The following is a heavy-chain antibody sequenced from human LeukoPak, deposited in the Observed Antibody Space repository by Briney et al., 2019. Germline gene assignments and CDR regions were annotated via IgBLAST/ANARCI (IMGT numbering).Heavy chain of an antibody. J-gene: IGHJ4*02. CDR3: ATGGKCYFDY. V-gene: IGHV1-18*01. Sequence: ASVKVSCKASGDTVTSYGISWVRQAPGQGREWMGWISTYNGHTNYAQKFQGRVTMTTDTSPSTAYMALRSLRSGDTAVYYCATGGKCYFDYWGQGTLVTVSS. CDR2: ISTYNGHT. D-gene: IGHD3-10*01. CDR1: GDTVTSYG.